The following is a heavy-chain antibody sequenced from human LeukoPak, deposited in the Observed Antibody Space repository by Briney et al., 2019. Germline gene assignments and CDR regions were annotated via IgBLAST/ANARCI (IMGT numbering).Heavy chain of an antibody. CDR1: GFTFSSYA. CDR2: ISGSGGGT. V-gene: IGHV3-23*01. CDR3: ARGGSTRIYYFDY. Sequence: PGGSLRLSCAASGFTFSSYAMSWVRQAPGKGLEWVSAISGSGGGTYYADSVKGRFTISRDNFKNTLYLQMNSLRAEDTAVYYCARGGSTRIYYFDYWGQGTLVTVSS. J-gene: IGHJ4*02.